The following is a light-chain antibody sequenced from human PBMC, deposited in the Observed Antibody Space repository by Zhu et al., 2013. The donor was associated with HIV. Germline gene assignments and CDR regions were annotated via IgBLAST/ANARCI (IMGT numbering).Light chain of an antibody. CDR2: GNT. J-gene: IGLJ3*02. CDR3: AAWDDSLNGVV. Sequence: QSVLTQPPSVSGAPGQRVTISCTGSSSNIGAGYDVHWYHQLPGTAPKLLIYGNTNRPSGVPDRFSGSKSGTSASLAISGLQSEDETEYYCAAWDDSLNGVVFGGGTKLTVL. V-gene: IGLV1-40*01. CDR1: SSNIGAGYD.